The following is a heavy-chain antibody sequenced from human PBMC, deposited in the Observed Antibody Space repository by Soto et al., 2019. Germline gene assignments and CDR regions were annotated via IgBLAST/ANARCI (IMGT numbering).Heavy chain of an antibody. CDR1: GGSISSGGYY. J-gene: IGHJ4*02. CDR2: IYYSGST. D-gene: IGHD3-10*01. CDR3: AREASYGSGRLIDY. V-gene: IGHV4-31*03. Sequence: QVQLQESGPGLVKPSQTLSLTCTVSGGSISSGGYYWSWIRQHPGKGLEWIGYIYYSGSTYYNPSLKSRVTISVDTSKNQFSLELSSVTAADTAVYHCAREASYGSGRLIDYWGQGTLVTVSS.